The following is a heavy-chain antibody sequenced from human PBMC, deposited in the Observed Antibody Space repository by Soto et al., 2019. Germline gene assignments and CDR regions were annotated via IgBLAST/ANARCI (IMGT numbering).Heavy chain of an antibody. CDR2: IIPIFGTA. Sequence: KVACASSGESVNSYAISWVRQDPGQGLEWMGGIIPIFGTANYAQKFQGRVTITADESTSTAYMELSSLRSEDTAVYYCARDAGDPDSYGRYYSDYWGQGNLVTVSS. D-gene: IGHD5-18*01. CDR3: ARDAGDPDSYGRYYSDY. V-gene: IGHV1-69*01. J-gene: IGHJ4*02. CDR1: GESVNSYA.